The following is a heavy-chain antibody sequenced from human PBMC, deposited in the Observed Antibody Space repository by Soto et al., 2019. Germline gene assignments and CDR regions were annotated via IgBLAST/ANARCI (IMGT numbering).Heavy chain of an antibody. CDR3: AKETDIVVVPAAHTFDY. CDR1: GFTFSSYA. D-gene: IGHD2-2*01. CDR2: ISGSGGST. V-gene: IGHV3-23*01. J-gene: IGHJ4*02. Sequence: HPGGSLRLSCAASGFTFSSYAMSWVRQAPGKGLEWVSAISGSGGSTYYADSVKGRFTISRDNSKNTLYLQMNSLRAEDTAVYYCAKETDIVVVPAAHTFDYWGQGTLVTVSS.